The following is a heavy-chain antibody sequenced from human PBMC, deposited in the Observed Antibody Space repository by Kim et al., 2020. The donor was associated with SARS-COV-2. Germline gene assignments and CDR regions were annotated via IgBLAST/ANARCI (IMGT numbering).Heavy chain of an antibody. V-gene: IGHV3-21*01. CDR1: GFTFISYR. Sequence: GGSLRLSCAASGFTFISYRMNWVRQAPGKGLEWVSSISSTGTSIYFTGSVRGRFTISRDNAKDSLYLQMDFVRAEDTAVYFCARGYSGTGSKAIQSWGQGTLVTVSA. CDR3: ARGYSGTGSKAIQS. D-gene: IGHD3-10*01. CDR2: ISSTGTSI. J-gene: IGHJ5*02.